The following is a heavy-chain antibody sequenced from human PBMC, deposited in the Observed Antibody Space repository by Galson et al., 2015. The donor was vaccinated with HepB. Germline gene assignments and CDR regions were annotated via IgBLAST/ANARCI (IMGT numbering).Heavy chain of an antibody. J-gene: IGHJ4*02. Sequence: SLRLSCAASGFTSSSYGMHWVRQAPGKGLEWVAVIWYDGSDKYYADSVKGRLTISRDNSKNTVYLQMNSLRAEDTAVYYCARDRGYSGYGRGPCDYWGQGTLVTVSS. CDR3: ARDRGYSGYGRGPCDY. CDR1: GFTSSSYG. V-gene: IGHV3-33*08. D-gene: IGHD5-12*01. CDR2: IWYDGSDK.